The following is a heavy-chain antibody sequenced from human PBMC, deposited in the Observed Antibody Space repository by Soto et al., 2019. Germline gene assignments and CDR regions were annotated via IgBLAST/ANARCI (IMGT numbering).Heavy chain of an antibody. Sequence: ESLSLACIVSVGSISSSSYYWGWIRQPPGKGLEWIGSIYYSGSTYYNPSLKSRVTISVDTSKNQFSLKLSSVTAADTAVFYCARHRARNWFDPWGQGTLVTVSS. CDR3: ARHRARNWFDP. J-gene: IGHJ5*02. CDR2: IYYSGST. CDR1: VGSISSSSYY. V-gene: IGHV4-39*01. D-gene: IGHD6-6*01.